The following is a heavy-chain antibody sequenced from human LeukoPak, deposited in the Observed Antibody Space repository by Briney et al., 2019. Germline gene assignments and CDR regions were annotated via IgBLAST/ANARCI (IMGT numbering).Heavy chain of an antibody. Sequence: GGSLRLSCALPGLTVSSNHMSWVSQAPGKGLEWVSNIYSVGTTYSTCSVKDGFSVSRDDSKNTLYLQMNSLRAEDTAVYYCTLARLVFDLWGRGTLVTVSS. CDR3: TLARLVFDL. CDR2: IYSVGTT. CDR1: GLTVSSNH. J-gene: IGHJ2*01. V-gene: IGHV3-66*01.